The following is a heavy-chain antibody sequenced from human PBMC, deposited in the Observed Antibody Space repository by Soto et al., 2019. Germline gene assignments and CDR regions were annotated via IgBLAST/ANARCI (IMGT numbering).Heavy chain of an antibody. CDR2: IKQDGSEK. CDR1: EFTSSGYW. J-gene: IGHJ2*01. Sequence: EVQLVESGGGLVQPGGPLRLSCAASEFTSSGYWMTWVRQAPGKGLEWVANIKQDGSEKYYVDSVKGRFSISRDNAKNSLYLQMDSLRVEDTAVYYCARVANRYFELWGRGPLVTVSS. V-gene: IGHV3-7*01. CDR3: ARVANRYFEL.